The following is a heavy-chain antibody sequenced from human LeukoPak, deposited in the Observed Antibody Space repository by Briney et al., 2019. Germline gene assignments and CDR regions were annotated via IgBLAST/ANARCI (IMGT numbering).Heavy chain of an antibody. J-gene: IGHJ4*02. CDR1: GGSISSGDYY. CDR3: ARVGSSWYHDY. CDR2: IYYSGST. D-gene: IGHD6-13*01. V-gene: IGHV4-30-4*08. Sequence: PSETLSLTCTVSGGSISSGDYYWSWIRQPPGKGLEWIGYIYYSGSTYYNPSLKSRVTISVDTSKNQFSLKLSSVTAADTAVYYCARVGSSWYHDYWGQGALVTVSS.